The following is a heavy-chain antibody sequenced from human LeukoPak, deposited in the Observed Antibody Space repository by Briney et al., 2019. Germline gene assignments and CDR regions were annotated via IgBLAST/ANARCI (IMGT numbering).Heavy chain of an antibody. CDR3: ARADLTYYDFWSGYKLLDY. CDR2: INPNSGGT. Sequence: GASVKVSCKASGYTFTGYYMHWVRQAPGQGLEWMGWINPNSGGTNYAQKFQGRVTMTRDTSISTAYMELSRLRSDDTAAYYCARADLTYYDFWSGYKLLDYWGQGTLVTVSS. J-gene: IGHJ4*02. CDR1: GYTFTGYY. V-gene: IGHV1-2*02. D-gene: IGHD3-3*01.